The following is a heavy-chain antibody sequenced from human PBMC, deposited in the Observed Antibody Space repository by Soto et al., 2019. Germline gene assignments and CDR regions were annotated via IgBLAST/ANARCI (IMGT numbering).Heavy chain of an antibody. V-gene: IGHV4-31*03. CDR1: GDSISTARYY. Sequence: PSETLSLTCTVSGDSISTARYYWNWIRQHPGKGLEWIGYIYYSVDTSYNPSLQSRVFISVDTSKNQFSLKLSAVTAADTAVYYCARNPTHLCASSRCHALDLCGQGTMVTVSS. J-gene: IGHJ3*01. CDR2: IYYSVDT. D-gene: IGHD2-2*01. CDR3: ARNPTHLCASSRCHALDL.